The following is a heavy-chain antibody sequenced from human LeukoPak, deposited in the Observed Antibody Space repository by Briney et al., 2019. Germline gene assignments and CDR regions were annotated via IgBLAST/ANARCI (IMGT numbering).Heavy chain of an antibody. D-gene: IGHD3-16*02. CDR1: GGSISSSSYY. CDR3: ARLMITFGGVIPYFDY. Sequence: SETLSLTCTVSGGSISSSSYYWGWIRQPPGKGLEWIGSIYYSGSTYYNPSLKSRVTISVDTSKNQFSLKLSSVTAADTAVYYCARLMITFGGVIPYFDYWGQGTLVTVSS. CDR2: IYYSGST. V-gene: IGHV4-39*01. J-gene: IGHJ4*02.